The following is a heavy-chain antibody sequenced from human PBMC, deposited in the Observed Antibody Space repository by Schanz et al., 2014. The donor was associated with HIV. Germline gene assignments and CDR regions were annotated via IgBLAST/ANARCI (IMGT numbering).Heavy chain of an antibody. CDR3: ARDYHWKWFDP. D-gene: IGHD1-20*01. Sequence: DVQLLDSGGGLVQSGGSLRLSCAASGFSFSNFWVTWVRQAPGKRLEWVANIKLDGSEKYYVDSVNVRFTISRDNTKNSLYLQMNSLRAEDREVYYCARDYHWKWFDPWGQGTLVTVSS. CDR1: GFSFSNFW. V-gene: IGHV3-7*01. CDR2: IKLDGSEK. J-gene: IGHJ5*02.